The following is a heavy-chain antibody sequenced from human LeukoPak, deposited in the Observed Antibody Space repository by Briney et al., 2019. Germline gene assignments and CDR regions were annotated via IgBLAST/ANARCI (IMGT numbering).Heavy chain of an antibody. Sequence: SETLSLTCAVYGGSFSSYYWSWIRQPPGKGLEWIGEINHSGSTNYNPSLKSRVTISVDTSKNQFSLKLSSVTAADTAVYYCARGLYCGGDCYFSWFDPWGQGTLVTVSS. J-gene: IGHJ5*02. D-gene: IGHD2-21*02. V-gene: IGHV4-34*01. CDR2: INHSGST. CDR3: ARGLYCGGDCYFSWFDP. CDR1: GGSFSSYY.